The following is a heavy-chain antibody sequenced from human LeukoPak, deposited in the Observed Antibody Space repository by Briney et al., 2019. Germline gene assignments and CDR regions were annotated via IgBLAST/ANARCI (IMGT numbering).Heavy chain of an antibody. D-gene: IGHD6-19*01. V-gene: IGHV3-30*18. CDR3: AKGLRYSSGWYDY. CDR2: ISYDGSNK. J-gene: IGHJ4*02. Sequence: GRSLRLPCAASGFTFSSYGMHWVRQAPGKGLEWVAVISYDGSNKYYADSVKGRFTISRDNSKNTLYLQMNSLRAEDTAVYYCAKGLRYSSGWYDYWGQGTLVTVSS. CDR1: GFTFSSYG.